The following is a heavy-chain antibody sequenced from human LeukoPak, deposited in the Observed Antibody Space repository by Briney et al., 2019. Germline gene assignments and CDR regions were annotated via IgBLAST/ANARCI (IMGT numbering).Heavy chain of an antibody. V-gene: IGHV3-11*04. CDR2: ISSCGSTI. Sequence: GGSLRLSCAGSGFTFSDYYMSWIRQAPGKGLEWVSYISSCGSTIYYAVSVKGRFTISRDNAKNSLYLQMNSLRAEDTAVYYCARVYDFWSGYYQLDYWGQGTLVTVSS. J-gene: IGHJ4*02. CDR3: ARVYDFWSGYYQLDY. CDR1: GFTFSDYY. D-gene: IGHD3-3*01.